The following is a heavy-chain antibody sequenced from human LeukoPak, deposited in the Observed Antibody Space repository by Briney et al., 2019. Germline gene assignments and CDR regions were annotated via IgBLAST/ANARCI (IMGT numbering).Heavy chain of an antibody. V-gene: IGHV1-2*06. J-gene: IGHJ6*02. CDR3: ARVKYSSSWYHYGMDV. CDR1: GYIFSNFF. D-gene: IGHD6-13*01. Sequence: ASVKVSCKASGYIFSNFFSSYGITWVRQAPGQGLEWMGRINPNSGGTNYAQKFQGRVTMTRDTSISTAYMELSRLRSDDTAVYYCARVKYSSSWYHYGMDVWGQGTTVTVSS. CDR2: INPNSGGT.